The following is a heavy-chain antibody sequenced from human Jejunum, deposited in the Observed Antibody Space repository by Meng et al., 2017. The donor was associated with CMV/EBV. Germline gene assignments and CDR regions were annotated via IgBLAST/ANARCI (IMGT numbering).Heavy chain of an antibody. CDR3: ARGRWDIVVLPAGYYFDY. Sequence: SDWMSWVREAQRKGLEWVANIKQDGSEKYYVDSVKGRFTISRDNARDSLYLQMNSLRAEDTAVYYCARGRWDIVVLPAGYYFDYWGQGTLVTVSS. CDR2: IKQDGSEK. CDR1: SDW. D-gene: IGHD2-2*01. J-gene: IGHJ4*02. V-gene: IGHV3-7*01.